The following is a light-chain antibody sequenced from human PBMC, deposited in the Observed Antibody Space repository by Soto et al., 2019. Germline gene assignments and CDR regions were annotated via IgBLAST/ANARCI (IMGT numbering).Light chain of an antibody. V-gene: IGKV3-11*01. CDR1: QGVSSY. Sequence: EIVLTQSPATLSLSPGERATLSCRASQGVSSYLAWFQQKPGQAPRLLIYDASNRATGIPARFSGSGSGTDFTLTISSLEPEDFAVYYCHQRSNWPPTFGQGTKV. CDR2: DAS. J-gene: IGKJ1*01. CDR3: HQRSNWPPT.